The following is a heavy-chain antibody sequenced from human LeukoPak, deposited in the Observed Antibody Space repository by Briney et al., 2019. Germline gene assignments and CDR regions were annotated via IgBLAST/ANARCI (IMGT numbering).Heavy chain of an antibody. CDR1: GFIFSNYS. CDR3: ARPSRSTGPAY. Sequence: PGGSLRLSCAASGFIFSNYSMNWVRQAPAKGLEWVSWISSTSNTIYYADSVKGRFTISRDNAKNSLDLQMNSLRDEDTAVYYCARPSRSTGPAYWGQGTLVTVSS. D-gene: IGHD2-2*01. V-gene: IGHV3-48*02. CDR2: ISSTSNTI. J-gene: IGHJ4*02.